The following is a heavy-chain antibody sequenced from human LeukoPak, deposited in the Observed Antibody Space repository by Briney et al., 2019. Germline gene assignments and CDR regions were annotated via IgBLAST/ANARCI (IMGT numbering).Heavy chain of an antibody. CDR1: GFTFSSYS. CDR2: ISSSSYI. J-gene: IGHJ6*02. CDR3: AREGKNYYYGMDV. Sequence: GGSLRLSCAASGFTFSSYSMNWVRQAPGKGLEWVSSISSSSYIYYADSVKGRFTFSRDNAKNSLYLQMNSLRAEDTAVYYCAREGKNYYYGMDVWGQGTTVTVSS. V-gene: IGHV3-21*01.